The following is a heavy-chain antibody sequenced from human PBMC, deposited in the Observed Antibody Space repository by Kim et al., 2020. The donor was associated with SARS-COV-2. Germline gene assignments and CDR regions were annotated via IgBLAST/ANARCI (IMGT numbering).Heavy chain of an antibody. Sequence: SETLSLTYSVSGGSISSSSYYWGWIRQPPGKGLEWIGSIYFSETTYSNPSLKSRVTISVDTSKYQYFLKLNSMTAADTAEYYRARRDGVGGYDLYDFDY. CDR2: IYFSETT. CDR3: ARRDGVGGYDLYDFDY. V-gene: IGHV4-39*01. CDR1: GGSISSSSYY. J-gene: IGHJ4*01. D-gene: IGHD5-12*01.